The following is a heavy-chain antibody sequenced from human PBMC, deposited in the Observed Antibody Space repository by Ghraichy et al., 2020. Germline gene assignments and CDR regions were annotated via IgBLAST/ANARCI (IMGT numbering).Heavy chain of an antibody. J-gene: IGHJ5*02. V-gene: IGHV4-61*02. Sequence: SETLSLTCSVSGDSISSGTYFWNWIRQPAGKGLQWIGRISARGTTNYTPSLKSRLTFSMDTSKNQFSLKLSSVTAADTAGYYCARAGSSNFEPVDRWGQGTLVTVSS. CDR2: ISARGTT. D-gene: IGHD4-11*01. CDR3: ARAGSSNFEPVDR. CDR1: GDSISSGTYF.